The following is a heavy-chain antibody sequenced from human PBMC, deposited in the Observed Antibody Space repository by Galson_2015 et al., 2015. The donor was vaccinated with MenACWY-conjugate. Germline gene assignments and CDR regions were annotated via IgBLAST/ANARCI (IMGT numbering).Heavy chain of an antibody. D-gene: IGHD3-22*01. CDR1: GFTFSNYD. Sequence: SLRLSCAASGFTFSNYDLTWVRQAPGKGLQWVSAISGSSPNTYYADSVKGRFTISRDNSKDTLYLQMNSLRVEDTAVYICAKALRSSGYYSLDSWGQGTLVTVSS. CDR2: ISGSSPNT. CDR3: AKALRSSGYYSLDS. J-gene: IGHJ4*02. V-gene: IGHV3-23*01.